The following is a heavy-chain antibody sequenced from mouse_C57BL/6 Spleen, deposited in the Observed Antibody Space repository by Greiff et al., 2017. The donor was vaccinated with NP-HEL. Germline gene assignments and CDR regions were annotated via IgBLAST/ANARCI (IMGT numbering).Heavy chain of an antibody. V-gene: IGHV5-17*01. J-gene: IGHJ2*01. D-gene: IGHD1-1*01. CDR2: ISSGSSTI. CDR1: GFTFSDYG. CDR3: ARDIHYYGSSYDYFDY. Sequence: EVMLVESGGGLVKPGGSLKLSCAASGFTFSDYGMHWVRQAPEKGLEWVAYISSGSSTIYYADTVKGRFTISRDNAKNTLFLQMTSLRSEDTAMYYCARDIHYYGSSYDYFDYWGQGTTLTVSS.